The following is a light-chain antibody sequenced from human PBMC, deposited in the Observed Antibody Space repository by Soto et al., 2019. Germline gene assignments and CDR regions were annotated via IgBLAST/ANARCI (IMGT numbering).Light chain of an antibody. CDR1: QSLLHSDGNTY. CDR2: SIS. Sequence: DIVLTQPPLSSPVTLGQPASITCRSSQSLLHSDGNTYLCWLHQRPGQPPRLLIYSISNRLSGVPERFSGSGAGTDFTLKISRVEADDVGIYYCMQATQSPPYTFGQGTKLEI. V-gene: IGKV2-24*01. CDR3: MQATQSPPYT. J-gene: IGKJ2*01.